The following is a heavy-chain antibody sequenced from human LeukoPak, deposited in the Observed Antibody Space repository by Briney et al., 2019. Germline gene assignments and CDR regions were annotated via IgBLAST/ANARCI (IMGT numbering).Heavy chain of an antibody. J-gene: IGHJ4*02. CDR2: IWYDGSNK. Sequence: GGSLRLSCAASGFTFSSYGMHWVRQAPGKGLEWVAVIWYDGSNKYYADSVKGRFTISRDNSKNTLYLQMNSLRAEDTAVYYCAKDGGYCSSTSCYTGFVYWGQGTLVTVSS. D-gene: IGHD2-2*02. V-gene: IGHV3-33*06. CDR1: GFTFSSYG. CDR3: AKDGGYCSSTSCYTGFVY.